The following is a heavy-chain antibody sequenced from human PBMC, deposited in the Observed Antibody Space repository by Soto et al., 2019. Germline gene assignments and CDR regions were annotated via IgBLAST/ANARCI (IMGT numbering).Heavy chain of an antibody. Sequence: SVKVAFNASGGTFSSYAISWVRQAPGQGLEWMGGIIPIFGTANYAQKFQGRVTITAEKSTSTAYMELSSLRSEDTAVYYCASSPRYWGQGTLVSVSS. CDR3: ASSPRY. CDR2: IIPIFGTA. J-gene: IGHJ4*02. CDR1: GGTFSSYA. V-gene: IGHV1-69*06.